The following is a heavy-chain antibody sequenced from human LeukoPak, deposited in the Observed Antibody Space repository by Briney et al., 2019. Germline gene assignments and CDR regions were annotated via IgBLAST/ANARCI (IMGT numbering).Heavy chain of an antibody. CDR2: IYQGGTT. CDR3: ARGGKSYMDV. CDR1: GGSISSSSYY. Sequence: SETLSLTCTVSGGSISSSSYYWGWIRQPPGKGLEWIGSIYQGGTTYYNPSLKSRVTISVDMSKNQFSLKLSSVTAADTAVYYRARGGKSYMDVWGKGTTVTVSS. V-gene: IGHV4-39*07. J-gene: IGHJ6*03.